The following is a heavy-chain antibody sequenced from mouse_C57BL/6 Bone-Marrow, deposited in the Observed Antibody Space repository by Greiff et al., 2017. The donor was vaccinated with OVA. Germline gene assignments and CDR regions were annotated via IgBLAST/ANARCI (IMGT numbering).Heavy chain of an antibody. CDR2: IDPSDSYT. CDR3: VVGSSEYFDV. CDR1: GYTFTSYW. D-gene: IGHD1-1*01. Sequence: VQLQQPGAELVMPGASVKLSCKASGYTFTSYWMHWVKQRPGQGLEWIGEIDPSDSYTKYTQKFKGKSTLTVDKSSSTAYMQLSSLTSEDSAVYYCVVGSSEYFDVWGTGTTVTVSS. J-gene: IGHJ1*03. V-gene: IGHV1-69*01.